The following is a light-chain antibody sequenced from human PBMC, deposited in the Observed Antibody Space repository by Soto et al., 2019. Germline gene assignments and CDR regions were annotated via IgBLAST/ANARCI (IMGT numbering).Light chain of an antibody. V-gene: IGLV2-14*01. CDR1: SSDVGGYNY. CDR3: SSYTSSVPRV. CDR2: EVS. Sequence: QSVLTQPASVSGSPGQSITISCTGTSSDVGGYNYVSWYQQHPGKAPKLMIFEVSNRPSGVSDRFSGSKSGNTASLTISGLQAADEADYYCSSYTSSVPRVFGGGTKVTVL. J-gene: IGLJ3*02.